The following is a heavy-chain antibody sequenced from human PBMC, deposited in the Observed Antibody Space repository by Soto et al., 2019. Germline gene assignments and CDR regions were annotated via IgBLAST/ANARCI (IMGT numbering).Heavy chain of an antibody. D-gene: IGHD6-19*01. CDR2: IWYDGSNK. CDR3: ARDVAGGGWYEDY. CDR1: GFTFSSYG. V-gene: IGHV3-33*01. J-gene: IGHJ4*02. Sequence: PGGSLRLSCAASGFTFSSYGMHWVRQAPGKGLEWVAVIWYDGSNKYYADSVKGRFTISRDNSKNTLYLQMNSLRAEDTAVYYCARDVAGGGWYEDYWGQGTLVTVSS.